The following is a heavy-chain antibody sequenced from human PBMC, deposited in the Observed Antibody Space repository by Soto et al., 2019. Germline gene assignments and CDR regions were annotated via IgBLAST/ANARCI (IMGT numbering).Heavy chain of an antibody. CDR3: ASLRYFDWKTDY. Sequence: GGSLRLSCAASGFTFSSYGMHWVRQAPGKGLEWVAVISYDGTNKYYADSVKGRFTISRDNSKNTLYLQMNSLRAEDTAVYYCASLRYFDWKTDYWGQGTLVTVS. D-gene: IGHD3-9*01. V-gene: IGHV3-30*03. CDR2: ISYDGTNK. CDR1: GFTFSSYG. J-gene: IGHJ4*02.